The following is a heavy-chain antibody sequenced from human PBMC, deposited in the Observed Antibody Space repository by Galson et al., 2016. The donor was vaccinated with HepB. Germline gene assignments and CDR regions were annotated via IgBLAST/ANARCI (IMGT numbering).Heavy chain of an antibody. V-gene: IGHV1-69*10. CDR1: GDTSTSYS. Sequence: SVKVSCKASGDTSTSYSISWVRQAPGQGLEWMGRITPVVNIRNFAPKFQGRVSFIADRSTNTDVLELSGLTSEDTAVYYCVRVAGESFWVMDVWGEGTTVIVSS. CDR3: VRVAGESFWVMDV. CDR2: ITPVVNIR. D-gene: IGHD3-10*01. J-gene: IGHJ6*03.